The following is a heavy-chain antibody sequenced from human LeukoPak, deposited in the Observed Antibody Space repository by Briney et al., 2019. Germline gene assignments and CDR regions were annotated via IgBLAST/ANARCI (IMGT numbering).Heavy chain of an antibody. Sequence: PSETLSLTCAVYGGSFSGYYWSWIRQPPGKGLEWIGEINHSGSTNYNPSLKSRVTISVDTSKNQFFLKLSSVTAADTAVYYCARGRYYDYVWGSYRSSYFDYWGQGTLVTVSS. D-gene: IGHD3-16*02. CDR1: GGSFSGYY. CDR3: ARGRYYDYVWGSYRSSYFDY. CDR2: INHSGST. V-gene: IGHV4-34*01. J-gene: IGHJ4*02.